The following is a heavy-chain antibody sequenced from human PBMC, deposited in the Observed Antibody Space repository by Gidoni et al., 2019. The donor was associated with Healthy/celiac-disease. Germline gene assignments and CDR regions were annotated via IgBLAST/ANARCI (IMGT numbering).Heavy chain of an antibody. Sequence: QVQLQASGPGLVKPSETLSLTCTVSGGSISSYYWSWIRQPPGQGLAWIGYIYCSGSTNYNPSLKSRVTISVDTTKNQFSLKLSSVTAADTAVYYGARDRIYDFWSGYYTGGGWFDPWGQGTLVTVSS. CDR2: IYCSGST. J-gene: IGHJ5*02. CDR3: ARDRIYDFWSGYYTGGGWFDP. CDR1: GGSISSYY. D-gene: IGHD3-3*01. V-gene: IGHV4-59*01.